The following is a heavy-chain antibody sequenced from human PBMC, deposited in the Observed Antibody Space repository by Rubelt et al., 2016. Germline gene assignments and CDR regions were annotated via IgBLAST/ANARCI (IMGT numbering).Heavy chain of an antibody. D-gene: IGHD4-17*01. Sequence: QLQLQESGPGLVKPSETLSLTCTVSGGSISSSSYYWGWIRQPPGKGLEWIGSIYYSGSTYYNPSLRSRVTISGDTSKSKFSLRLSSGTAADTAVYYCATGTTVTTGLAYWGQGTLVTVSS. V-gene: IGHV4-39*01. CDR3: ATGTTVTTGLAY. J-gene: IGHJ4*02. CDR2: IYYSGST. CDR1: GGSISSSSYY.